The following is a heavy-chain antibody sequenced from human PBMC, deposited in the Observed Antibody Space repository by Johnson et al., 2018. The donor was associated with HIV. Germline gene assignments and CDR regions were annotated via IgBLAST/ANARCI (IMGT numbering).Heavy chain of an antibody. V-gene: IGHV3-30-3*01. J-gene: IGHJ3*02. Sequence: QVQLVESGGGVVQPGRSLRLSCAASGFTFSSYSMHWVRQATGKGLEWVAVISYDGSNKYYADSVKGRFTISRDNSKNTLYLQMNSLRAEDTAVYYCASAPYYYDSSPGAFDIWGQGTMVTVSS. CDR1: GFTFSSYS. CDR3: ASAPYYYDSSPGAFDI. CDR2: ISYDGSNK. D-gene: IGHD3-22*01.